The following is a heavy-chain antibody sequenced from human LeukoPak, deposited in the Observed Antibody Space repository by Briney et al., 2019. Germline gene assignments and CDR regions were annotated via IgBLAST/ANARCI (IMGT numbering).Heavy chain of an antibody. CDR3: ARQYYYDSSGSEGN. Sequence: SVKVSCKASGGTFSSYAISWVRQAPGQGLEGMGRIIPILGIANYAQKFQGRVTITADKSTSTAYMELSSLRSEDTAVYYCARQYYYDSSGSEGNWGQGTLVTVSS. CDR2: IIPILGIA. J-gene: IGHJ4*02. CDR1: GGTFSSYA. V-gene: IGHV1-69*04. D-gene: IGHD3-22*01.